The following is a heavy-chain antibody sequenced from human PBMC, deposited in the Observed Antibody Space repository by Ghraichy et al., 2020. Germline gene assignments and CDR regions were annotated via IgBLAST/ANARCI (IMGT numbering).Heavy chain of an antibody. D-gene: IGHD3-22*01. V-gene: IGHV3-48*01. Sequence: GESLNISCAASGFTFSSYNMNWVRQAPGKGLEWVSYISSSSSTIYYADSVKGRFTISRDNAKNSLSLQMNSLRGEDTAVYYCAREGPTNYYDSSGYPYYFDYWGQGTLVTVSS. CDR1: GFTFSSYN. J-gene: IGHJ4*02. CDR3: AREGPTNYYDSSGYPYYFDY. CDR2: ISSSSSTI.